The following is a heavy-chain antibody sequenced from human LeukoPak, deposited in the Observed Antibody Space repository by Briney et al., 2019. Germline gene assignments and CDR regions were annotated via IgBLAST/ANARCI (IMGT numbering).Heavy chain of an antibody. J-gene: IGHJ4*02. Sequence: GGSLRLSCAASGFTFDDYAIHWVRQAPGKGLEWVSGISWSSDSVAYADSVKGRFTISRGNAKNSLYLQMSSLRAEDTALYYCARDMGRHVVVVTAILDYWGQGTLVTVSS. CDR3: ARDMGRHVVVVTAILDY. D-gene: IGHD2-21*02. V-gene: IGHV3-9*01. CDR1: GFTFDDYA. CDR2: ISWSSDSV.